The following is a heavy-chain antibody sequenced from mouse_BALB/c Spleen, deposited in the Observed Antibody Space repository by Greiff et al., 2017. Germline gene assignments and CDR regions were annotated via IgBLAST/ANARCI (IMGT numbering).Heavy chain of an antibody. D-gene: IGHD2-2*01. J-gene: IGHJ4*01. CDR1: GFTFSSFG. CDR2: ISSGISTI. V-gene: IGHV5-17*02. Sequence: DVMLVESGGGLVQPGGSRKLSCAASGFTFSSFGMHWVRQAPEKGLEWVAYISSGISTIYYADTVKGRFTISRDNPKNTLFLQMTSLRSEDTAMYYCARTCGNDVPYAMDYWGQGTSVTVSS. CDR3: ARTCGNDVPYAMDY.